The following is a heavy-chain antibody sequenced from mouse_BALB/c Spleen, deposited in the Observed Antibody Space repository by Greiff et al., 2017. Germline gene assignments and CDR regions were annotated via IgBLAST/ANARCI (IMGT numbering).Heavy chain of an antibody. CDR1: GYSFTGYY. Sequence: VHVKQSGPELVKPGASVKISCKASGYSFTGYYMHWVKQSHVKSLEWIGRINPYNGATSYNQNFKDKASLTVDKSSSTAYMELHSLTSEDSAVYYCARNLLTTVLDYWGQGTTLTVSS. CDR3: ARNLLTTVLDY. CDR2: INPYNGAT. V-gene: IGHV1-31*01. D-gene: IGHD1-1*01. J-gene: IGHJ2*01.